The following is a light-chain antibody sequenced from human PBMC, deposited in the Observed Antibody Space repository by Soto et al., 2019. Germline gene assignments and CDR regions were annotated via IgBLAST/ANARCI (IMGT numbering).Light chain of an antibody. CDR2: EVS. CDR1: QSLLHITGETF. Sequence: DCLMTQTPLSLSVAPVQPASISCKSSQSLLHITGETFLFWYLQKPGQSPQLLIYEVSTRVSGVPDRFSGSGSGTDFTLEISRVETDDVGIYYCIQSTQLPPPFGQGTRLEI. CDR3: IQSTQLPPP. J-gene: IGKJ5*01. V-gene: IGKV2D-29*02.